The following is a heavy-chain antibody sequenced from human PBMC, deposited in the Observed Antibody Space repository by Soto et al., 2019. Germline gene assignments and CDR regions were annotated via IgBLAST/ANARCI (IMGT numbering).Heavy chain of an antibody. V-gene: IGHV3-30-3*01. Sequence: QVQLVESGGGVVQPGRSLRLSCAASGFTFSSYAMHWVRQAPGKGLEWVAVISYDGSNKYYADSVKGRFTISRDNSKNTLYLQMNSLRAEDTAVYYCATIGRIMITFGGVTDWFAPWGQGTLVTVSS. J-gene: IGHJ5*02. D-gene: IGHD3-16*01. CDR2: ISYDGSNK. CDR3: ATIGRIMITFGGVTDWFAP. CDR1: GFTFSSYA.